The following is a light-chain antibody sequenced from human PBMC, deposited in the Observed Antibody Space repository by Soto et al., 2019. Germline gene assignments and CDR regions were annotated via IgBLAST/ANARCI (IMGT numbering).Light chain of an antibody. CDR3: ISYKTDDTFV. V-gene: IGLV2-14*01. Sequence: QSARTQPAAVSVSPGQSITISCTGTSSDVGNYKYVSWYQQHPGKAPKLMIYEVSNRPSGVSERFSGSKAGDTASLTISGLQADDEAEYFCISYKTDDTFVFGSGTKVTVL. J-gene: IGLJ1*01. CDR2: EVS. CDR1: SSDVGNYKY.